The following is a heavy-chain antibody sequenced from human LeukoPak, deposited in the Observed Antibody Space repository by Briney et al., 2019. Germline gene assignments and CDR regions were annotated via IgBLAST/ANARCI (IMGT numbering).Heavy chain of an antibody. D-gene: IGHD3-3*01. J-gene: IGHJ4*02. CDR3: AVRYYDFWSGSLTDY. Sequence: ASVKVSCKASGYTFTSYDINWVRQATGQGLEWMGWMNPNSGNTGYAQKFQGGVTITRNTSISTAYMELSSLRSEDTAVYYCAVRYYDFWSGSLTDYWGQGTLVTVSS. CDR2: MNPNSGNT. V-gene: IGHV1-8*03. CDR1: GYTFTSYD.